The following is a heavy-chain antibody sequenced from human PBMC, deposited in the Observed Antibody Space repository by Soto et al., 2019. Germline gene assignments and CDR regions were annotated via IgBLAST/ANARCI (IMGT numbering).Heavy chain of an antibody. CDR2: ISGSGGST. V-gene: IGHV3-23*01. CDR1: GFTFSSYA. J-gene: IGHJ4*02. Sequence: GGALRLSCAASGFTFSSYAMSWVRQAPGKGLEWVSAISGSGGSTYYADSVKGRFTISRDNSKNTLYLQMNSLRAEDTAVYYCAKGFHSTLIYCSSTSCQGLPLLDYWGQGSLVIVSS. D-gene: IGHD2-2*01. CDR3: AKGFHSTLIYCSSTSCQGLPLLDY.